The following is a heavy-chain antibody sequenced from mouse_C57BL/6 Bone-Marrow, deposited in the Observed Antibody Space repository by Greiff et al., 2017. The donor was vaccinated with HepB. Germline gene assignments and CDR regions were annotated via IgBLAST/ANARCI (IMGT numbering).Heavy chain of an antibody. CDR3: ARRRIPAWFAY. CDR2: ISGGGGNT. Sequence: EVQGVESGGGLVKPGGSLKLSCAASGFTFSSYTMSWVRQTPEKRLEWVATISGGGGNTYYPDSVKGRFTISRDNDKNTLYLQMSSLRSEDTALYYCARRRIPAWFAYWGQGTLVTVSA. CDR1: GFTFSSYT. V-gene: IGHV5-9*01. J-gene: IGHJ3*01.